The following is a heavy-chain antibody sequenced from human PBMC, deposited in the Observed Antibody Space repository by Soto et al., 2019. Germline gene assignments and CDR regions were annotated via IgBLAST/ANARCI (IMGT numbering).Heavy chain of an antibody. J-gene: IGHJ5*02. D-gene: IGHD3-3*01. CDR1: GDTFTSYY. V-gene: IGHV1-46*03. CDR3: AREGYHYDFWSGYWSDP. Sequence: ASVKLSCKASGDTFTSYYMHWVRQAPKQGLEWMGIINPSGGSTSYAQKFQGRVTMTRDTSTSTVYMELSSLRSEDTAVYYCAREGYHYDFWSGYWSDPWGQGTLVTVSS. CDR2: INPSGGST.